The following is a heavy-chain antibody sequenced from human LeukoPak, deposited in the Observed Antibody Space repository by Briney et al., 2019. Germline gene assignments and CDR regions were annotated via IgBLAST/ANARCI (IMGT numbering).Heavy chain of an antibody. J-gene: IGHJ4*02. V-gene: IGHV3-21*04. D-gene: IGHD2-15*01. CDR1: GFTFSSYS. Sequence: GGPLRLSCAASGFTFSSYSMTWVRQAPGKGLEWVSSISSSSSYIYYADSVKGRFTISRDNAKNSLYLQMNSLRAEDTAVYYCAKVVVAATNGNWGQGTLVTVSS. CDR3: AKVVVAATNGN. CDR2: ISSSSSYI.